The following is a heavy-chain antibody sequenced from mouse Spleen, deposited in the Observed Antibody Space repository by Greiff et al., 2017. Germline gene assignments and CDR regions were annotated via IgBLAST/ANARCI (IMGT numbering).Heavy chain of an antibody. CDR3: ARGTDGYYVNYAMDY. J-gene: IGHJ4*01. CDR2: ISSGGST. Sequence: EVKLVESGGGLVKPGGSLKLSCAASGFTFSSYAMSWVRQTPEKRLEWVASISSGGSTYYPDSVKDRFTISRDNARNILYLQMSSLRSEDTAMYYCARGTDGYYVNYAMDYWGQGTSVTVSS. CDR1: GFTFSSYA. V-gene: IGHV5-6-5*01. D-gene: IGHD2-3*01.